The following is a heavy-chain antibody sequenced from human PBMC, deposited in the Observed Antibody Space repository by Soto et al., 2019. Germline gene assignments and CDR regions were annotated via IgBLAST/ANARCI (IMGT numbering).Heavy chain of an antibody. CDR2: IYWHDDK. J-gene: IGHJ4*02. V-gene: IGHV2-5*01. Sequence: GPTLVHTTNALTLNCTFSGVSLSTTVVGVSWIRQPAGKSLEWLALIYWHDDKRYSPSLKSRLTITKDTSKNQVVLTMTNMDPVDTATYYCAHRGGATVGLYYFDYWGQGSMVTVSS. D-gene: IGHD3-16*01. CDR3: AHRGGATVGLYYFDY. CDR1: GVSLSTTVVG.